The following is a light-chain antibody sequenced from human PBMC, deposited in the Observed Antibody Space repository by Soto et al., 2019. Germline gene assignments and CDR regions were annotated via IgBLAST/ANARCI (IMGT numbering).Light chain of an antibody. J-gene: IGKJ4*01. CDR1: QSVSSN. Sequence: EIVLTQSPDTLSLSPGERATLSCRASQSVSSNLAWYQQKPGQAPRLLIYGASTRATGIPARFSGSGSGTEFTLTISSLQSEDFAVYYCQQYNNLLTFGGGTKVDIK. CDR3: QQYNNLLT. V-gene: IGKV3-15*01. CDR2: GAS.